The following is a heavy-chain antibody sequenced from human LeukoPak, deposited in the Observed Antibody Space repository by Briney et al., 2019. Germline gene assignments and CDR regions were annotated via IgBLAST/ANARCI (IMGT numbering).Heavy chain of an antibody. V-gene: IGHV3-11*01. D-gene: IGHD3-22*01. Sequence: TGGSLRLSCAASGFTFSDYYMSWIRQAPGKGLEWVSYISSSGSTIYYADSVKGRFTISRDNAKNSLYLQMNSLRAEDTAVYYCARGQWSSGYKLPYYGMDVWGQGTTVTVSS. CDR2: ISSSGSTI. J-gene: IGHJ6*02. CDR1: GFTFSDYY. CDR3: ARGQWSSGYKLPYYGMDV.